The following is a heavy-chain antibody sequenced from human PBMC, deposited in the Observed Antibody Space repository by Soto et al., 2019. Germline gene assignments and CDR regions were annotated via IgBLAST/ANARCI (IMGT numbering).Heavy chain of an antibody. CDR3: ARDVDGYFPDY. Sequence: ASVKVSCKASGCTFTGYAMHWVRQAPGQRLEWMGWINAGNGNTKYSQKFQGRVTITRDTSASTAYMELSSLRSEDTAVYYCARDVDGYFPDYWGQGTLVTVPQ. CDR1: GCTFTGYA. CDR2: INAGNGNT. J-gene: IGHJ4*02. D-gene: IGHD3-22*01. V-gene: IGHV1-3*01.